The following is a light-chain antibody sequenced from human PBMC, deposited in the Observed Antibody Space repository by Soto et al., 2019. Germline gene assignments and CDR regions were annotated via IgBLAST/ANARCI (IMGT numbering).Light chain of an antibody. CDR2: DAS. CDR3: QQYSTYSWT. J-gene: IGKJ1*01. CDR1: QSISSW. Sequence: DIQMTQSPSTLSASGGDRVTITCRASQSISSWLAWYQQKPGKAPKLLIYDASSLESGVPSRFSGSGSGTEFTLTISSLQPDDFATYFCQQYSTYSWTFGQGTKVDIK. V-gene: IGKV1-5*01.